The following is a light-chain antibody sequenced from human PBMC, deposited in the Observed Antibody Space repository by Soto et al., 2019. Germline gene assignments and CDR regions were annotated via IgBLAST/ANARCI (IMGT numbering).Light chain of an antibody. CDR1: SSDVGSYNL. Sequence: QSVLTQPASVSGSPGQSITISCTGTSSDVGSYNLVSWYHQHPGKASKLMIYEGSKRPSGVHNRFSGSKSGNTASLTISGHQAEDEADYYCFSYAREVVFGGGTKLTVL. CDR3: FSYAREVV. CDR2: EGS. V-gene: IGLV2-23*01. J-gene: IGLJ2*01.